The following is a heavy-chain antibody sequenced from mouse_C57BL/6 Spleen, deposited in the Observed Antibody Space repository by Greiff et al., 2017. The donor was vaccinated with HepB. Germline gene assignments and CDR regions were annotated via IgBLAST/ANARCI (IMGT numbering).Heavy chain of an antibody. Sequence: DVMLVESGGDLVKPGGSLKLSCAASGFTFSSYGMSWVRQTPDKRLEWVATISSGGSYTYYPDSVKGRFTISRDNAKNTLYLQMSSLKSEDTAMYYCARMRIYYDYDEGRDYWGQGTSVTVSS. CDR2: ISSGGSYT. J-gene: IGHJ4*01. CDR1: GFTFSSYG. V-gene: IGHV5-6*02. CDR3: ARMRIYYDYDEGRDY. D-gene: IGHD2-4*01.